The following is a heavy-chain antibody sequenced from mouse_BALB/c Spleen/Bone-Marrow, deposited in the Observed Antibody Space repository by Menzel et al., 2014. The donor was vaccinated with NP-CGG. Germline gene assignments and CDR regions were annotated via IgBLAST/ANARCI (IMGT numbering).Heavy chain of an antibody. J-gene: IGHJ4*01. CDR3: ARKALYYAMDY. Sequence: EVKFIESGPGLVKPSQSLSLTCTVTGYSITSDYAWNWIRQFPGNKLEWMGYISYSGSTSYNPSLKSRISITRDTSKNQFFLQLNSVTTEDTATYYCARKALYYAMDYWGQGTSVTVSS. V-gene: IGHV3-2*02. CDR2: ISYSGST. CDR1: GYSITSDYA.